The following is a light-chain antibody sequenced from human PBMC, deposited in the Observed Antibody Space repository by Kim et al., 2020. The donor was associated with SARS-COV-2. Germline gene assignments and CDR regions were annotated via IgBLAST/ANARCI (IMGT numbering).Light chain of an antibody. CDR1: NSNIGSHY. J-gene: IGLJ3*02. CDR3: SVWDDTLTGSWM. CDR2: RDE. V-gene: IGLV1-47*01. Sequence: QRVTNSWSGSNSNIGSHYVYWYQQLPGAAPRLLIYRDEQRPAGVPDRFSGSKSGTSASLAISGLLSEDEADYYCSVWDDTLTGSWMFGGGTRLTVL.